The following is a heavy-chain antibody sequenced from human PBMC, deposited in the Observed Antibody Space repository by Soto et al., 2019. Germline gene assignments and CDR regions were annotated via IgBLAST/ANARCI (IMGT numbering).Heavy chain of an antibody. Sequence: GASVKVSCKASGDTFNFYTINWVRQAPGLGLEWMGRVNPILSMSNYAQKFQGRVTFTRDTSAGTVYMQLSSLTSEDTAVYYCARDDSGFSGSHYIDYFNYWGQGALVTVSS. CDR1: GDTFNFYT. V-gene: IGHV1-69*04. CDR2: VNPILSMS. D-gene: IGHD1-26*01. J-gene: IGHJ4*02. CDR3: ARDDSGFSGSHYIDYFNY.